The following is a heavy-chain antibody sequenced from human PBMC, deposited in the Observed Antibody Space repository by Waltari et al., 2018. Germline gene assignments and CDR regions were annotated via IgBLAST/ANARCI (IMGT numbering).Heavy chain of an antibody. CDR1: GYSFFAYW. D-gene: IGHD3-10*01. CDR3: AARGVTTSPAVDY. J-gene: IGHJ4*02. Sequence: EVQLVQSGAEVKKPGESLRFSCEVSGYSFFAYWIRWVRQRPGKGLEWMAIISPGDADTSCVPSFQGQVTLSAHTAISTAYLQWSSLKTSDTAMYYCAARGVTTSPAVDYWGQRTLVTVSS. CDR2: ISPGDADT. V-gene: IGHV5-51*01.